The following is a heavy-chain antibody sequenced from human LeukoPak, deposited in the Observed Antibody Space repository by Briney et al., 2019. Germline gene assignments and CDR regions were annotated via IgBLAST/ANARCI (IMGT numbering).Heavy chain of an antibody. D-gene: IGHD6-13*01. J-gene: IGHJ3*02. V-gene: IGHV3-21*01. CDR1: GFTFSSYS. CDR3: AREMYSSSWYQNAFDI. Sequence: PGGSLRLSCAASGFTFSSYSMNWVRQAPGKGLEWVSSISSSSSYIYYADSVKGRFTISRDIAKNSLYLQMNSLRAEDTAVYYCAREMYSSSWYQNAFDIWGQGTMVTVSS. CDR2: ISSSSSYI.